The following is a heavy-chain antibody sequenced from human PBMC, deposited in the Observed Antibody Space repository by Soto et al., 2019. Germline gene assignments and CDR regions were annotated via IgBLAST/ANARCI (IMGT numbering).Heavy chain of an antibody. Sequence: XGSLRLSCIASGFTLSTYSMTWVRQAPGKGLEWLSYISKSSTTINYADSVKGRFTISRDNAKNSVYLEMSSLRDEDSAVYYCARDPPNFYYYGMDVWGQGATHTVFS. V-gene: IGHV3-48*02. CDR3: ARDPPNFYYYGMDV. CDR1: GFTLSTYS. J-gene: IGHJ6*01. CDR2: ISKSSTTI.